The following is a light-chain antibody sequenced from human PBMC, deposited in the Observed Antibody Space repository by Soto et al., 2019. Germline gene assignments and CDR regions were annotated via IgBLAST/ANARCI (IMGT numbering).Light chain of an antibody. J-gene: IGLJ1*01. V-gene: IGLV2-11*01. CDR2: DVS. Sequence: QSALTQPRSVSGSPGQSVTISCTGTSSDVCGYNYVSWYQQHPGKAPKVMIYDVSERPSGVPDRFSGSKSRNTASLTISGLQAEDEADYYCCSYAGSPRYVLGTGTKLTVL. CDR1: SSDVCGYNY. CDR3: CSYAGSPRYV.